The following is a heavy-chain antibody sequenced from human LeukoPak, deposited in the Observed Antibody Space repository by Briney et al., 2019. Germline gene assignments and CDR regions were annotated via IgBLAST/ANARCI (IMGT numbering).Heavy chain of an antibody. CDR1: GGTFSRYA. J-gene: IGHJ5*02. V-gene: IGHV1-69*04. CDR3: ARAQCSSTSCYRNNWFDP. Sequence: SVKVSCKSSGGTFSRYAISWVRQAPGQGLEWMGRIIPILGIANYAQKFQGRVTITADKSTSTAYMELSSLRSEDTAVYYCARAQCSSTSCYRNNWFDPWGQGTLVTVSS. CDR2: IIPILGIA. D-gene: IGHD2-2*01.